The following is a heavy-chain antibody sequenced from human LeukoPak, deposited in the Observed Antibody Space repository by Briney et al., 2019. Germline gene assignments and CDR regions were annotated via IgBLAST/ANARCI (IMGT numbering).Heavy chain of an antibody. CDR1: GFTFSSYA. CDR2: ISSNGGST. Sequence: PGGSLRLSCAASGFTFSSYAMHWVRQAPGKGLEYVSAISSNGGSTYYANSVKGRFTISRDNSKNTLYLQMGSLRAEDMAVYYCAIHSTTVTTTPDAFDIWGQGTMVTVSS. V-gene: IGHV3-64*01. D-gene: IGHD4-17*01. CDR3: AIHSTTVTTTPDAFDI. J-gene: IGHJ3*02.